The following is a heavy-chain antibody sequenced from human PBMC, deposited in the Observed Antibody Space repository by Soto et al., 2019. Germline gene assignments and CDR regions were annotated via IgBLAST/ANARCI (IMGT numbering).Heavy chain of an antibody. J-gene: IGHJ4*02. V-gene: IGHV3-53*01. CDR2: IFSGDGT. D-gene: IGHD3-10*01. Sequence: EVQLVESGGGLIQPGGSLRLSCAVSGLTVSTNFMSWVRQAPGKGLEWVSVIFSGDGTYYADSVKGRFTISRDISENTVFLQMNSLRAEDTAVYYCARVPPRGDYWGQGTLVTVSS. CDR3: ARVPPRGDY. CDR1: GLTVSTNF.